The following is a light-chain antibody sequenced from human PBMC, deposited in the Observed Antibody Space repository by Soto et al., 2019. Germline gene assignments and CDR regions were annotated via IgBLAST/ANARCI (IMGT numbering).Light chain of an antibody. CDR3: QSHDSSLSGSV. Sequence: QSVLTQPPSVSGAPGQRVTISCTGSTSNIGAGYDVHWYQQLPGTAPKPLIYGSTNQPSGVPDRFSGSKSGTSASLAITGLQAEDEADYYCQSHDSSLSGSVFGGGTKVTVL. CDR2: GST. CDR1: TSNIGAGYD. J-gene: IGLJ2*01. V-gene: IGLV1-40*01.